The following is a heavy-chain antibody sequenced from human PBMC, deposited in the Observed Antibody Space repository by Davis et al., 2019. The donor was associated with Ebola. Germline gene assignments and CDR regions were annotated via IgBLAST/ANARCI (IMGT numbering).Heavy chain of an antibody. CDR3: ARDRIPPETTVVTHAYYYYGMDV. CDR1: GFTFSSYE. CDR2: ISSSGSTI. J-gene: IGHJ6*02. D-gene: IGHD4-23*01. Sequence: GESLKISCAASGFTFSSYEMNWVRQAPGKGLEWVSYISSSGSTIYYADSVKGRFTISKDNAKNSLYLHMNSLRAEETAVYYCARDRIPPETTVVTHAYYYYGMDVWGQGTTVTVSS. V-gene: IGHV3-48*03.